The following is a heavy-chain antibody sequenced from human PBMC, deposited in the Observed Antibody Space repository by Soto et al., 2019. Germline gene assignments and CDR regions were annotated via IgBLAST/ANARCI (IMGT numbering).Heavy chain of an antibody. CDR1: GFTFSSYA. CDR2: ISYGGSNK. CDR3: AREGMVRGIRIDY. J-gene: IGHJ4*02. D-gene: IGHD3-10*01. V-gene: IGHV3-30-3*01. Sequence: PGGSLRLSCEASGFTFSSYAMHWVRQAPGKGLEWVAVISYGGSNKYYADSVKGRFTISRDNSKNTLYLQMNSLRAEDTAVYYCAREGMVRGIRIDYWGQGTLVTVSS.